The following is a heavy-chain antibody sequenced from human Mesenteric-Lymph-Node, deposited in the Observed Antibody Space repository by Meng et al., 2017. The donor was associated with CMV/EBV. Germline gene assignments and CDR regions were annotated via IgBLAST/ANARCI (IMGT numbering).Heavy chain of an antibody. Sequence: ASVKVSCKASGYTFTSYGISWVRQAPGQGLEWMGWISAYNGNTNYAQKLQGRVTITRNTSISTAYMELSSLRSEDTAVYYCARGSHPWGQGTLVTVSS. V-gene: IGHV1-18*01. J-gene: IGHJ5*02. CDR2: ISAYNGNT. D-gene: IGHD1-26*01. CDR3: ARGSHP. CDR1: GYTFTSYG.